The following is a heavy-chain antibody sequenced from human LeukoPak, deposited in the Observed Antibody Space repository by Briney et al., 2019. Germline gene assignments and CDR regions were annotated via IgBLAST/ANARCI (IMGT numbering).Heavy chain of an antibody. D-gene: IGHD5-24*01. CDR3: ARESSGWLQLFDY. J-gene: IGHJ4*02. CDR2: IYSGGST. V-gene: IGHV3-66*01. Sequence: PGGSLRLSCAASGFTVSSKYMSWVRQAPGKGLEWVSVIYSGGSTYYADSVKGRFTISRDNSENTVYLQMNSLRAEDTAVYYCARESSGWLQLFDYWGQGTLVTVSS. CDR1: GFTVSSKY.